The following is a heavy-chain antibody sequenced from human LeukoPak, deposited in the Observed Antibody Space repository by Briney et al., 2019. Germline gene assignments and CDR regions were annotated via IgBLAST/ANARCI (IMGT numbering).Heavy chain of an antibody. J-gene: IGHJ4*02. CDR3: AREFGMGVILD. Sequence: GGSLRLSCTASGFTLNTYSMNWVRQAPGKGLEWVSSISSSSNYIYYADSVKGRFTISRDNAKNSLYLQMNSLRAEDTALYYCAREFGMGVILDWGQGTLVTVSS. V-gene: IGHV3-21*01. D-gene: IGHD3-16*01. CDR1: GFTLNTYS. CDR2: ISSSSNYI.